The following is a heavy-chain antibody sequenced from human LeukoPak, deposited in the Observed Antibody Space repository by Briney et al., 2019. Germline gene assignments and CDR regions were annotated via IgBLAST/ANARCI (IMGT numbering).Heavy chain of an antibody. Sequence: ARSLRLSCAASGFIFSSYGMHWVRQAPGKGLEWVAVISYDGSNKYYADSVKGRFTISRDNAKNTLYLQMNSLRAEDTAVYYCARERGIYLYYFDYWGPGTLVTVSS. V-gene: IGHV3-30*03. CDR2: ISYDGSNK. D-gene: IGHD1-26*01. CDR1: GFIFSSYG. J-gene: IGHJ4*02. CDR3: ARERGIYLYYFDY.